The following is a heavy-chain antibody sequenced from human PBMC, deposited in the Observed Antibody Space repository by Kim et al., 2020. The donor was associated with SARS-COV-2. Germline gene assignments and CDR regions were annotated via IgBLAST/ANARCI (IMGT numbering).Heavy chain of an antibody. D-gene: IGHD3-9*01. CDR3: AQDLKGYFDWLRSRFYNYYGMDV. J-gene: IGHJ6*02. V-gene: IGHV3-30*18. CDR2: ISYDGSNK. CDR1: GFTFSSYG. Sequence: GGSLRLSCAASGFTFSSYGMHWVRQAPGKGLEWVAVISYDGSNKYYADSVKGRFTISRDNSKNTLDLKMNSLRAEDTAVYYCAQDLKGYFDWLRSRFYNYYGMDVWGQGATVTVSS.